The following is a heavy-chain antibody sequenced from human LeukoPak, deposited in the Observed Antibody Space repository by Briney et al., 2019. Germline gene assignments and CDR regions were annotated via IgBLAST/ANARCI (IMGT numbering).Heavy chain of an antibody. J-gene: IGHJ4*02. Sequence: GGSLRLSCAASGFIFTNYFMSWVRQAPGKGLEWVASIKHDGSEKYYVDSVRGRFTISRDNTMNSLYLQMSSLRAEDTAIYYCANLRRETTMIPYWGQGTLVTVSS. D-gene: IGHD3-22*01. CDR2: IKHDGSEK. CDR3: ANLRRETTMIPY. V-gene: IGHV3-7*03. CDR1: GFIFTNYF.